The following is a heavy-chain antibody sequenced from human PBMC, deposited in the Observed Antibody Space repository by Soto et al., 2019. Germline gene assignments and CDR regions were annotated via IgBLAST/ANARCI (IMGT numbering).Heavy chain of an antibody. CDR1: GGSFSGYY. J-gene: IGHJ6*02. D-gene: IGHD1-26*01. CDR3: ARARKGNGSGSYHGDYYYGMDV. Sequence: SETLSLTCAVYGGSFSGYYWSWIRQPPGKGLEWIGEINHSGSTNYNPSLKSRVTISVDTSKNQFSLKLSSVTAADTAVYYCARARKGNGSGSYHGDYYYGMDVWGQGTTVTVSS. CDR2: INHSGST. V-gene: IGHV4-34*01.